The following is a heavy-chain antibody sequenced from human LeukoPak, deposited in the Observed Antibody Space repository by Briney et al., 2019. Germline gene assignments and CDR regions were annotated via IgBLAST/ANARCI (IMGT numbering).Heavy chain of an antibody. CDR3: ARGKPGSSGWRAAYMDV. CDR2: INHSETT. Sequence: SETLSLTCAVYGGSFSGYYWSWIRQPPGKGLEWIGEINHSETTNYNPSLKSRVTISVDTSKNQFSLKLSSVTAADTAVYYCARGKPGSSGWRAAYMDVWGKGTTVTVSS. CDR1: GGSFSGYY. D-gene: IGHD6-19*01. J-gene: IGHJ6*03. V-gene: IGHV4-34*01.